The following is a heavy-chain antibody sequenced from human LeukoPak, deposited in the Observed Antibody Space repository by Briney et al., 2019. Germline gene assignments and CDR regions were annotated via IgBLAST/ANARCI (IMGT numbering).Heavy chain of an antibody. D-gene: IGHD1-26*01. V-gene: IGHV3-7*01. CDR1: GFTFGDYA. CDR2: IKQDGSEK. CDR3: AGSGSYNY. J-gene: IGHJ4*02. Sequence: GGSLRLSCTASGFTFGDYAVSWVRQAPGKGLEWVANIKQDGSEKYYVDSVKGRFTISRDNAKNSLYLQMNSLRAEDTAVYYCAGSGSYNYWGQGTLVTVSS.